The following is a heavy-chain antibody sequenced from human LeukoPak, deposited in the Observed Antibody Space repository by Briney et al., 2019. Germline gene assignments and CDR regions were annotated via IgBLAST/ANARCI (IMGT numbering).Heavy chain of an antibody. CDR2: IYPDVSNT. CDR3: ARLSDSGNYFYMDV. CDR1: GYSFTNYW. Sequence: GESLKISCKGSGYSFTNYWIGWVRQMSGKGLEWMGIIYPDVSNTGYSPSFQGQVTISADKSISTAYLQWSFLKAADTAMYYCARLSDSGNYFYMDVWGKGTTVTVSS. V-gene: IGHV5-51*01. J-gene: IGHJ6*03. D-gene: IGHD3-10*01.